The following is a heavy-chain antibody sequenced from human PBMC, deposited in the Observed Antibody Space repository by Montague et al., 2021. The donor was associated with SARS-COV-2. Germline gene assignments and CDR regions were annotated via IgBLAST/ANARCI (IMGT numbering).Heavy chain of an antibody. J-gene: IGHJ4*02. D-gene: IGHD5-18*01. CDR1: GFTFTSYA. Sequence: SLRLSCAASGFTFTSYAMHWVRQAPGKGLEWVAVISFDGTNKYYTDSVKGRFTISRDNSKNTLYLQMHSVRPEDTAVYYCARDQGGYSYNADWGQGTLVTVSS. CDR3: ARDQGGYSYNAD. CDR2: ISFDGTNK. V-gene: IGHV3-30-3*01.